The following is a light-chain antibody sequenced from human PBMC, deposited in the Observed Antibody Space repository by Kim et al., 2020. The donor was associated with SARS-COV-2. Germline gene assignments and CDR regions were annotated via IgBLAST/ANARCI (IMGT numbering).Light chain of an antibody. V-gene: IGKV1-5*01. CDR1: QSISSW. J-gene: IGKJ4*01. CDR2: DAS. Sequence: ASVGDRVTITCRASQSISSWLAWYQQKPGTAPKLLIYDASSLESGVPSRFSGSGSGTEFTLPISSLQPDDFATYYCQQYNSYPLTFGGGTKVDIK. CDR3: QQYNSYPLT.